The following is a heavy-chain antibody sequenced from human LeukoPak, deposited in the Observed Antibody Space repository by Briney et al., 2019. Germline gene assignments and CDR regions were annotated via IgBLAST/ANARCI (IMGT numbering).Heavy chain of an antibody. CDR3: ARGQPWWSEKYYFDY. CDR2: IYHSGST. J-gene: IGHJ4*02. Sequence: SETLSLTCTVSGYSITKNYYWGWIRQPPGKGLEWIGSIYHSGSTYYNPSLESRVTISVDTSKNQFSLKLSSVTAADTAVYYCARGQPWWSEKYYFDYWGQGTLVTVSS. D-gene: IGHD2-15*01. V-gene: IGHV4-38-2*02. CDR1: GYSITKNYY.